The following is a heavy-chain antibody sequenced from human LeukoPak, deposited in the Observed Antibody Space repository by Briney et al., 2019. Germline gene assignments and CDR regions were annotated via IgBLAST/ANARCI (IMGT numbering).Heavy chain of an antibody. CDR1: GFTVTNAW. D-gene: IGHD2-8*02. V-gene: IGHV3-15*01. J-gene: IGHJ4*02. Sequence: GGSLRLSCAASGFTVTNAWMCWVRQAPGKGLEWVGRIKSKSGGGTADYAAPVGGRFTISRDDSKNTLYLQMNSLQNEDSAMYYSTTYCTGGACYSGEYFGYWGQGTLVTVSS. CDR3: TTYCTGGACYSGEYFGY. CDR2: IKSKSGGGTA.